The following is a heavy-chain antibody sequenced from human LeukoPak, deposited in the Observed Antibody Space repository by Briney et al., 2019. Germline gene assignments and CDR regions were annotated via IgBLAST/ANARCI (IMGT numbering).Heavy chain of an antibody. CDR1: GYTFTSYG. J-gene: IGHJ6*03. Sequence: ASVKVSCKASGYTFTSYGISWVRQASGQGLEWMGWISAYNGNTNYAQKLQGRVTMTTDTSTSTAYMELRSLRSDDTAVYYCARDLDSSSWYGLGFYYYYMDVWGKGTTVTVSS. CDR2: ISAYNGNT. V-gene: IGHV1-18*01. D-gene: IGHD6-13*01. CDR3: ARDLDSSSWYGLGFYYYYMDV.